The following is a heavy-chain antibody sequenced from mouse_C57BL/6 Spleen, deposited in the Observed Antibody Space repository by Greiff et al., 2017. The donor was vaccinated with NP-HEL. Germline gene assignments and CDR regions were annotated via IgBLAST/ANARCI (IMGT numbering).Heavy chain of an antibody. Sequence: QVQLKESGAELVRPGSSVKLSCKASGYTFTSYWMHWVKQRPIQGLEWIGNIDPSDSETHYNQKFKDKATLTVDKSSSTAYMQLSSLTSEDSAVYYCARDGEDYAMDYWGQGTSVTVSS. V-gene: IGHV1-52*01. CDR1: GYTFTSYW. CDR2: IDPSDSET. D-gene: IGHD1-2*01. J-gene: IGHJ4*01. CDR3: ARDGEDYAMDY.